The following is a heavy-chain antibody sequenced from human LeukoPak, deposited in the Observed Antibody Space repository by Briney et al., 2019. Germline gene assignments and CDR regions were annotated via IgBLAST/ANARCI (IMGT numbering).Heavy chain of an antibody. V-gene: IGHV3-30-3*01. D-gene: IGHD6-6*01. Sequence: GGSLRLSCTTSVFTFTNFPIHWVRQAPGKGLEWVAVITYDGNNKYYADSVKDRFTLSRDTSKNTLYLQMNSLRTEDTATYYCARGYGSASVDYWGQGTPVTVSS. CDR1: VFTFTNFP. J-gene: IGHJ4*02. CDR3: ARGYGSASVDY. CDR2: ITYDGNNK.